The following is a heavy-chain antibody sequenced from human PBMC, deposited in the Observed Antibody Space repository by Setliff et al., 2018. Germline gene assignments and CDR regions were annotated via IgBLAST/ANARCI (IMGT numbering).Heavy chain of an antibody. J-gene: IGHJ4*02. Sequence: GGSLRLSFVASGFAFGTYGMHWVRQAPGKGLEWVAFIRYDGSYKYYEDSVKGRFTISRDNPRSTLYLQMNSLRAEDTALYYCANYEQRPRNLDYWGQGTLVTVSS. D-gene: IGHD6-25*01. V-gene: IGHV3-30*02. CDR2: IRYDGSYK. CDR1: GFAFGTYG. CDR3: ANYEQRPRNLDY.